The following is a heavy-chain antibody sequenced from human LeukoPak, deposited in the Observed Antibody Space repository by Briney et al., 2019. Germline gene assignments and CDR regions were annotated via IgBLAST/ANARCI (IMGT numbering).Heavy chain of an antibody. Sequence: PGGSLRLSCAASGFTVSSNYMSWVRQAPGKGLEWVSVIYSGGSTYYADSVKGRFTISRDNSKNTLYLQMNSLRAEDTAVYYCARAYEWELLSPYYFDHWGQGTLVTVSS. D-gene: IGHD1-26*01. CDR2: IYSGGST. CDR3: ARAYEWELLSPYYFDH. J-gene: IGHJ4*02. CDR1: GFTVSSNY. V-gene: IGHV3-66*01.